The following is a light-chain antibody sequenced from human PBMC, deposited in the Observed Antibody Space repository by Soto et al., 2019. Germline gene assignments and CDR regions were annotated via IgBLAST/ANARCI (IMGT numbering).Light chain of an antibody. Sequence: DIQMTQSPSSLSASVGERVTITCRASQNIGVYLNWYQQKPGKAPKLLIYAASSLQSGVSSRFSGSGSGTDFALTISSLQPEDFATYYCQQNYSPPPITFGQGTRLEIK. CDR1: QNIGVY. CDR3: QQNYSPPPIT. CDR2: AAS. J-gene: IGKJ5*01. V-gene: IGKV1-39*01.